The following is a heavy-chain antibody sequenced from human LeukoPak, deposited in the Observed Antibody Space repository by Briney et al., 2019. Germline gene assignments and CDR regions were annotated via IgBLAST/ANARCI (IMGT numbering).Heavy chain of an antibody. CDR3: ARGPGEWLRPPHY. V-gene: IGHV3-30*03. J-gene: IGHJ4*02. Sequence: GGSLRLSCAASGFTFSSYGMHWVRQAPGKGLEWVAVISYDGSNKYYADSVKGRFTISRDNSKNSLYLQMNSLRAEDTAVYYCARGPGEWLRPPHYWGQGTLVTVSS. CDR2: ISYDGSNK. D-gene: IGHD5-12*01. CDR1: GFTFSSYG.